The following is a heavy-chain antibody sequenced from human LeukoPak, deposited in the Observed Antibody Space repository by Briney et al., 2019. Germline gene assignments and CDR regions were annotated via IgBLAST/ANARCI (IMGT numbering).Heavy chain of an antibody. CDR1: GGSISSYY. D-gene: IGHD3-10*01. CDR2: IYYSGST. Sequence: SETLSLTCTVSGGSISSYYWSWIRQPPGKGLEWIGYIYYSGSTNYNPSLKSRVTISVDTSKNQFSLKLSSVTAADTAVYYCARGQRVIITMVRGVKKPPDYWGQGTLVTVSS. CDR3: ARGQRVIITMVRGVKKPPDY. J-gene: IGHJ4*02. V-gene: IGHV4-59*01.